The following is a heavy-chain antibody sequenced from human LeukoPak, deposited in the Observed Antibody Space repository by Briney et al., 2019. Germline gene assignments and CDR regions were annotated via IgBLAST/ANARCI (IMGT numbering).Heavy chain of an antibody. V-gene: IGHV4-38-2*02. CDR1: GYSISSGYY. J-gene: IGHJ5*02. D-gene: IGHD2-2*02. CDR3: ARDPGYIVVVPAAIHSRGRLGWFDP. CDR2: IYHSGST. Sequence: PSETLSLTCAVSGYSISSGYYWGWIRQPPGNGLEWIGSIYHSGSTYYNPSLKSRVTISVDTSKNQFSLKLSSVTAADTAVYYCARDPGYIVVVPAAIHSRGRLGWFDPWGQGTVVTVSS.